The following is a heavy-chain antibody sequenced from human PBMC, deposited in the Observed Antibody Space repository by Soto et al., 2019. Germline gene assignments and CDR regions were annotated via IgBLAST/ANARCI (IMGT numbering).Heavy chain of an antibody. CDR2: IIPIFGTA. Sequence: SVNVSCKASGGTFSSYAISWVRQAPGQGLEWMGGIIPIFGTANYAQKFQGRVTITADESTSTAYMGLSSLRSEDTAVYYCARVKRAIAVADFSPDVWGQGTTVTVSS. CDR3: ARVKRAIAVADFSPDV. D-gene: IGHD6-19*01. J-gene: IGHJ6*02. CDR1: GGTFSSYA. V-gene: IGHV1-69*13.